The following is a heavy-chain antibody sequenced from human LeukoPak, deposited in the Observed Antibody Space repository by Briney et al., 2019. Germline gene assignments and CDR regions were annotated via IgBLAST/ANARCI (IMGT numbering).Heavy chain of an antibody. J-gene: IGHJ5*02. CDR3: ARERSSSGGHSWFDP. Sequence: PSETLSLTCTVSGGYIITSGHYWGWIRQPPGKGLEWIGSIYYTGVTSTNPFFRSRMSISVDASKNQFSLNLTSVTAADAAVYYCARERSSSGGHSWFDPWGQGTLVTVSS. CDR1: GGYIITSGHY. D-gene: IGHD4-23*01. CDR2: IYYTGVT. V-gene: IGHV4-39*07.